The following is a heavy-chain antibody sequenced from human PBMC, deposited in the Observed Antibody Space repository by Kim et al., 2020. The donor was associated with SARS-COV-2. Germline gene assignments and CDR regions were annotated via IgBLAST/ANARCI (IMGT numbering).Heavy chain of an antibody. CDR3: AILSSTSTSDY. V-gene: IGHV3-30*02. Sequence: DKYYPASVTGRFTISRDNPKNPLFLQMNSLGSEDTAIYYCAILSSTSTSDYWGQGTLVTVSS. CDR2: DK. D-gene: IGHD2-2*01. J-gene: IGHJ4*02.